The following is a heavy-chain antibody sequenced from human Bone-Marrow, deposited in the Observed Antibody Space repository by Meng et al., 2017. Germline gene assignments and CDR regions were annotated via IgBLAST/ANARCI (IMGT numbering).Heavy chain of an antibody. D-gene: IGHD6-19*01. V-gene: IGHV3-30*14. CDR1: GFTFSSYA. Sequence: GESLKISCAASGFTFSSYAMHWVRQAPGKGLEWVAVISYDGSNKYYADSVKGRFTISRDNSKNTLYLQMNSLRAEDTAVYYCAGSYSSGWYFSSAYFDYWGQGTLVTVSS. J-gene: IGHJ4*02. CDR3: AGSYSSGWYFSSAYFDY. CDR2: ISYDGSNK.